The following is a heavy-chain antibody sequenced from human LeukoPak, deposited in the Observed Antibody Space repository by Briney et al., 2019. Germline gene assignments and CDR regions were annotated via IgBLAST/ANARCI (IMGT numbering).Heavy chain of an antibody. V-gene: IGHV5-51*01. CDR2: IYPGDSDA. D-gene: IGHD3-10*01. CDR1: GFSFANYW. J-gene: IGHJ3*02. Sequence: GESLKISCKGYGFSFANYWIGWVRQMPGKGLGWMGIIYPGDSDARYSPSFQGQVTLSADKSISTAYLQWSSLKASDTAMYYCARPNRGSYSVAFDIWGQGTMVIVSS. CDR3: ARPNRGSYSVAFDI.